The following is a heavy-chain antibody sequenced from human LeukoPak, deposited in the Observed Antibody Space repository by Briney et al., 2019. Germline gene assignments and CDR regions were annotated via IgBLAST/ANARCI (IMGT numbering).Heavy chain of an antibody. CDR3: ARSGQLWLSSHDY. D-gene: IGHD5-18*01. V-gene: IGHV3-30*03. Sequence: GGSLTLSCAASGFTFSNYGMHWVRQAPGKGLEGVAVLSYDGSQKYYADSVEGRFTISRDNSKNTMYVQMNSLRAEDRAVYYCARSGQLWLSSHDYGGGGTLVSVSS. CDR2: LSYDGSQK. CDR1: GFTFSNYG. J-gene: IGHJ4*02.